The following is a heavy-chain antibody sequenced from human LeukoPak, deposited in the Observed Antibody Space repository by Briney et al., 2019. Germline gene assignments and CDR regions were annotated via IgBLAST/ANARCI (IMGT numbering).Heavy chain of an antibody. CDR2: IYYSGST. J-gene: IGHJ4*02. Sequence: PSRTLSLTRTVSGGSISSGDYYWSWIRQPPGKGLEWIGYIYYSGSTYYNPSLKSRVTISVDTSKNQFSLKLSSVTAADTAVYYCARYEQWLAFDYWGQGTLVTVSS. CDR1: GGSISSGDYY. V-gene: IGHV4-30-4*01. D-gene: IGHD6-19*01. CDR3: ARYEQWLAFDY.